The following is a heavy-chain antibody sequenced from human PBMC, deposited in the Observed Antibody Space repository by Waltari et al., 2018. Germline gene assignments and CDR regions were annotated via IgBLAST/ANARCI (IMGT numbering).Heavy chain of an antibody. V-gene: IGHV1-46*01. J-gene: IGHJ4*02. CDR2: INPSVGST. Sequence: QVQLVQSGAEVKKPGASVKVSCKASGYTFTSYYMHWVRQAPGQGLEWMGIINPSVGSTSYAQKFQGRVTMTRDTSTSTVYMELSGLRSEDTAVYYCARGIAAADFLGYWGQGTLVTVSS. CDR3: ARGIAAADFLGY. CDR1: GYTFTSYY. D-gene: IGHD6-13*01.